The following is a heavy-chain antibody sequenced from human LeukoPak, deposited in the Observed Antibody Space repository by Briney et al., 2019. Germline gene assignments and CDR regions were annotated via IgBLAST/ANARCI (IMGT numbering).Heavy chain of an antibody. D-gene: IGHD3-10*01. Sequence: GASVKVSCKASGYTFTGYYMHWVRQAPGQGLEWMGWINPNSGGTNYAQKLQGRVTMTRDKSIRTAYMELSRLTSDDTAVYYCARNIWFGESADAFDIWGQGTMVTVSS. V-gene: IGHV1-2*02. CDR2: INPNSGGT. J-gene: IGHJ3*02. CDR1: GYTFTGYY. CDR3: ARNIWFGESADAFDI.